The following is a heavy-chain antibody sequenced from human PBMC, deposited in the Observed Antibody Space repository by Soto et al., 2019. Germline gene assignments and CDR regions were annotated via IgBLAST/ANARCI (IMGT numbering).Heavy chain of an antibody. V-gene: IGHV5-10-1*01. CDR2: IDTSDSYT. Sequence: GESLKISCQGSGYSFTNYWISWVRQMPGKGLEWMGRIDTSDSYTNYSPSFQGHVTISTDKSISTAYLQWSSLKASDTAMYYCATSLVGATEAFDIWGQGTMVTVSS. J-gene: IGHJ3*02. CDR3: ATSLVGATEAFDI. D-gene: IGHD1-26*01. CDR1: GYSFTNYW.